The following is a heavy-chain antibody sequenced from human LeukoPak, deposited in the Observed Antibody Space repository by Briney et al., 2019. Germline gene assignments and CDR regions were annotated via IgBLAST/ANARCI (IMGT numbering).Heavy chain of an antibody. V-gene: IGHV4-59*08. Sequence: SETLSLTCTVSGGSIRNYYWSWIRQPPGKGLEWIGYIYYSGSANYKPSLKDRVTISVDTSKNQFSLNLRSVTAADTAVYHCARGTVTASMKAFDIWGQGTMVTVSS. D-gene: IGHD2-21*02. CDR2: IYYSGSA. CDR3: ARGTVTASMKAFDI. CDR1: GGSIRNYY. J-gene: IGHJ3*02.